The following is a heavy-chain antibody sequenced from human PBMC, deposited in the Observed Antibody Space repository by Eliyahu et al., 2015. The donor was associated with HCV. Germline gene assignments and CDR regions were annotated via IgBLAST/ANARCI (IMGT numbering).Heavy chain of an antibody. CDR3: ARDLRFYFDY. V-gene: IGHV3-30-3*01. CDR1: GFTFSSYA. J-gene: IGHJ4*02. CDR2: ISYDGSNK. Sequence: QVQLVESGGGVVQPGRSLRLSCXASGFTFSSYAMHWVRQAPGKGLEWVAVISYDGSNKYYADSVKGRFTISRDNSKNTLYLQMNSLRAEDTAVYYCARDLRFYFDYWGQGTLVTVSS. D-gene: IGHD5/OR15-5a*01.